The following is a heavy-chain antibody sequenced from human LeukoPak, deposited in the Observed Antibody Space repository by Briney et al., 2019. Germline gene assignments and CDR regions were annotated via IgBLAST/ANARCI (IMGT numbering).Heavy chain of an antibody. CDR2: ISYDGSNK. J-gene: IGHJ4*02. CDR1: GFTFSSYG. CDR3: ASWGSVAVAGTGFDY. Sequence: PGGSLRLSCAASGFTFSSYGMHWVRQAPGKGLEWVAVISYDGSNKYYADSVKGRFTISRDNAKNSLYLQMNSLRAEDTAVYYCASWGSVAVAGTGFDYWGQGTLVTVSS. V-gene: IGHV3-30*03. D-gene: IGHD6-19*01.